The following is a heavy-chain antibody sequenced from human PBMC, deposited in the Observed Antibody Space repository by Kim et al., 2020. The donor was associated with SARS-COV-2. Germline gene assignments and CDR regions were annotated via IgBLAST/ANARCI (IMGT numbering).Heavy chain of an antibody. V-gene: IGHV3-11*06. J-gene: IGHJ4*02. Sequence: GGSLRLSCAASGFTFSDYYMSWIRQAPGKGLEWVSYISSSSSYTNYADSVKGRFTISRDNAKNSLYLQMNSLRAEDTAVYYCARVVRRDSNYPFDYWGQGTLVTVSS. CDR1: GFTFSDYY. CDR3: ARVVRRDSNYPFDY. D-gene: IGHD2-15*01. CDR2: ISSSSSYT.